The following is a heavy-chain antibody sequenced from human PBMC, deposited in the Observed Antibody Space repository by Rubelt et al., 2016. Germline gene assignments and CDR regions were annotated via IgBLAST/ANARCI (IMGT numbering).Heavy chain of an antibody. CDR3: ASGSRFCSSNSCPWWIDS. D-gene: IGHD2-2*01. CDR2: IYSSGST. V-gene: IGHV4-34*01. CDR1: GEPFRGYS. Sequence: QVQLHQWGGGLLKPSETLSLTCAVDGEPFRGYSWTWIRQPPGGGLEWIGDIYSSGSTNYNPSLKSRVTISADTSKNQFSRQLCSVTVADTAVYFCASGSRFCSSNSCPWWIDSWGQGTLVTVSS. J-gene: IGHJ5*01.